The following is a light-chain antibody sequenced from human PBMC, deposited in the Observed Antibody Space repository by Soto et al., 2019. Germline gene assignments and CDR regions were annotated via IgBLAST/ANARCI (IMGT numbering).Light chain of an antibody. CDR2: EDS. J-gene: IGLJ3*02. CDR3: CSYAGSSTSWV. CDR1: SSDAGNYNF. V-gene: IGLV2-23*01. Sequence: QSVLTQPASVSGSPGQSITISCTGTSSDAGNYNFVSWYQQHPGKAPKVIIYEDSTRPSGVSNRISGSKSGNTASLTISGLQAEDEADYYCCSYAGSSTSWVFGGGTK.